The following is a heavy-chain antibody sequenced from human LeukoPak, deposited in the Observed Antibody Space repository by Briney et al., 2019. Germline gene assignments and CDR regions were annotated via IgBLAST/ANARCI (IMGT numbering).Heavy chain of an antibody. J-gene: IGHJ4*02. D-gene: IGHD3-16*01. CDR3: AKDRAAYFSGGFDL. CDR1: GFIFSNYA. V-gene: IGHV3-23*01. CDR2: ILDSGSST. Sequence: GGSLRLSCAASGFIFSNYAMSRVRQAPGKGLEWVSGILDSGSSTFYADSVKGRFTISRDNSKNTLDLQMNSLRAEDTAVYYCAKDRAAYFSGGFDLWGQGTLVTVSS.